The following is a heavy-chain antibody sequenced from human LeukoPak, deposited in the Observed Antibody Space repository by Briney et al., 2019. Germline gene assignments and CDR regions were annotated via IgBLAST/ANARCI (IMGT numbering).Heavy chain of an antibody. CDR3: ARAVEQLVLYYYYYYMDV. CDR2: VFYSENT. D-gene: IGHD6-13*01. CDR1: GASISSTIYY. Sequence: SETLSLTCTVSGASISSTIYYWGWIRQPPGKGLEWIGSVFYSENTYYNPSLKSRVTISVGTSKNQFSLKLSSVTAADTAVYYCARAVEQLVLYYYYYYMDVWGKGTTVTVSS. J-gene: IGHJ6*03. V-gene: IGHV4-39*07.